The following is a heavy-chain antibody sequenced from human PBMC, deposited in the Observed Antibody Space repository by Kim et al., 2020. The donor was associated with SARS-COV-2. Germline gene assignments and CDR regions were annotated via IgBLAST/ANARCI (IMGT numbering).Heavy chain of an antibody. J-gene: IGHJ4*02. Sequence: LSLTCAASGFTFSSYAMSWVRQAPGKGLEWVSAISGSGGSTYYADSVKGRFTISRDNSKNTLYLQMNSLRAEDTAVYYCAKDPDPPLYCSGGSCYDDYWGQGTLVTVSS. CDR1: GFTFSSYA. CDR3: AKDPDPPLYCSGGSCYDDY. CDR2: ISGSGGST. D-gene: IGHD2-15*01. V-gene: IGHV3-23*01.